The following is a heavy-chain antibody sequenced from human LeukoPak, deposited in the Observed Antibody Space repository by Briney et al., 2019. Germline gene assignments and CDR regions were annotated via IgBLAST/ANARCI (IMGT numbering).Heavy chain of an antibody. CDR1: NGSISGYY. J-gene: IGHJ4*02. D-gene: IGHD3-10*01. Sequence: PSETLSPTCTVSNGSISGYYWSWIRQPPGKGLEWIGYIYYSGSTNYNPSLQSRVTISLDTSKNQFSVSLSSVTAADTGVYYCARASGSGSYYGIDYWGQGTLVTVSS. CDR3: ARASGSGSYYGIDY. V-gene: IGHV4-59*01. CDR2: IYYSGST.